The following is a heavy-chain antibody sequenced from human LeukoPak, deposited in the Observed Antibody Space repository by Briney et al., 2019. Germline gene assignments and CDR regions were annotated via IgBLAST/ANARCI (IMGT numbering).Heavy chain of an antibody. V-gene: IGHV4-39*01. D-gene: IGHD2-21*02. CDR2: IYYSGST. CDR1: GGSISSSSYY. Sequence: SETLSLTCTVSGGSISSSSYYWGWIRQPPGKGLEWIGSIYYSGSTYYSPSLKSRVTISVDTSKNQFSLKLSSVTAADTAVYYCARGLIYCGGDCGGLFDAFDIWGQGTMVTVSS. J-gene: IGHJ3*02. CDR3: ARGLIYCGGDCGGLFDAFDI.